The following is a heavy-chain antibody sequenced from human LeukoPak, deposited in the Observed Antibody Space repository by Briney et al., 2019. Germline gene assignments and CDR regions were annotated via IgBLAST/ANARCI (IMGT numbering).Heavy chain of an antibody. CDR3: ARVNGDYAEA. J-gene: IGHJ4*02. D-gene: IGHD4-17*01. CDR2: IYYSGST. V-gene: IGHV4-31*03. CDR1: GGSISSGTYY. Sequence: NPSQTLSLTCTVSGGSISSGTYYWSWIRQHPRKGLEWIGYIYYSGSTYYNPSLKSRLTISVDTSKNQFSLKLSSVTAADTAVYYCARVNGDYAEAWGQGTLVTVSS.